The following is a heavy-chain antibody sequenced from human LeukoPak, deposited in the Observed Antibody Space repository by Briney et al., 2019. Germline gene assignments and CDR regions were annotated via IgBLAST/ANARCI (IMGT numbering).Heavy chain of an antibody. Sequence: SETLSLTCTVSGGSISSYYWSWIRQPPGKGLEWVGYIYYSGSTNYNPSLKSRVTISVDTSKNQFSLKLSSVTAADTAVYYCARRATTGAPYYFDYWGQGTLVTVSS. CDR1: GGSISSYY. CDR2: IYYSGST. J-gene: IGHJ4*02. D-gene: IGHD1-1*01. V-gene: IGHV4-59*08. CDR3: ARRATTGAPYYFDY.